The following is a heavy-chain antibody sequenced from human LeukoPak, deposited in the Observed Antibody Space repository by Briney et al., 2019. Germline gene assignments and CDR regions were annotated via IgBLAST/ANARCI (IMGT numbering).Heavy chain of an antibody. D-gene: IGHD4-17*01. CDR2: INPSGGST. V-gene: IGHV1-46*01. J-gene: IGHJ4*02. CDR1: GDTFSSYY. Sequence: GASVKVSCKASGDTFSSYYMHWVRQAPGQGLEWMGIINPSGGSTTYAQKFQGRVTMTRDTSTSTVYMELSSLRSEDTAVYYCARDRLGYGEFDYWGQGTLVTVSS. CDR3: ARDRLGYGEFDY.